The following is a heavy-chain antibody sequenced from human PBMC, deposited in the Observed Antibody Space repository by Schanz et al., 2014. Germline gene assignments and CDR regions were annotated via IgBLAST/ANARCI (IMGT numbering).Heavy chain of an antibody. CDR3: ARDRQQLVGRIGYYYGMDV. CDR2: IYTSGST. Sequence: EVQLVESGGGLVQPGGSLRLSCAASGFTVSSNYMSWVRQAPGKGLEWVSVIYTSGSTYYADSVRGRFTFSRDNSKNTLYLQMNSLRAEDTAVYYCARDRQQLVGRIGYYYGMDVWGQGTTVTVSS. V-gene: IGHV3-66*01. D-gene: IGHD6-13*01. CDR1: GFTVSSNY. J-gene: IGHJ6*02.